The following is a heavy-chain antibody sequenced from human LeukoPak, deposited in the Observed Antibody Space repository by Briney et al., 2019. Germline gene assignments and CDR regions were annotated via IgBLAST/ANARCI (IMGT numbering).Heavy chain of an antibody. D-gene: IGHD6-19*01. J-gene: IGHJ4*02. CDR2: ISSSSSYI. CDR3: ARENRMAVAHPFDY. CDR1: GFTFSDYY. Sequence: GGSLRLSCAASGFTFSDYYMSWIRQAPGKGLEWVSSISSSSSYIYYADSVKGRFTISRDNAKNSLYLQMNSLRAEDTAVYYCARENRMAVAHPFDYWGQGTLVTVSS. V-gene: IGHV3-11*06.